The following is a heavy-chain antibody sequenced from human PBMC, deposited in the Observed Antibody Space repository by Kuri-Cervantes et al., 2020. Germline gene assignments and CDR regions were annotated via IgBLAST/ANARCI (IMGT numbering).Heavy chain of an antibody. V-gene: IGHV3-30-3*01. CDR2: ISYDGSNK. CDR3: ARDVHQFHYSGGWYDGGAFDI. CDR1: GFTFSSYA. J-gene: IGHJ3*02. Sequence: GGSLRLSCAASGFTFSSYAMHWVRQAPGKGLEWVAVISYDGSNKYYADSVKGRFTISRDNAKNSLYLQMSSLRAEDTALYYCARDVHQFHYSGGWYDGGAFDIWGQGTMVTVSS. D-gene: IGHD6-19*01.